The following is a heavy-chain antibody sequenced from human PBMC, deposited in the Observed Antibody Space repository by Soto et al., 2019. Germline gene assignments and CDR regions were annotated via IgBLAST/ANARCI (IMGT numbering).Heavy chain of an antibody. V-gene: IGHV4-38-2*01. D-gene: IGHD3-3*01. J-gene: IGHJ4*02. CDR2: IYHSGST. Sequence: SETLSLTCAVSGYSISSGYYFGGSRHPPGKGLEWIGSIYHSGSTYYNPSLKSRVTISVDTSKNQFSLKLSSVTAADTAVYYCAKGPQIRFLEWLFADFYFDYWGQGTLVTVSS. CDR3: AKGPQIRFLEWLFADFYFDY. CDR1: GYSISSGYY.